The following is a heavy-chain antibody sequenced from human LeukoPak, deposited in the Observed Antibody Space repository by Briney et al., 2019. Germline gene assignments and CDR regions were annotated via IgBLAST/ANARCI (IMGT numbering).Heavy chain of an antibody. J-gene: IGHJ3*02. CDR2: ISLNGVT. V-gene: IGHV4-4*02. CDR3: PRELSRAFDI. CDR1: GGSITSTNW. Sequence: SETLSLTCGVSGGSITSTNWWSWVRQTPGQGLEWIGEISLNGVTNYNPSLNSRVTMLLDTSRNHLSLNLTSVTAGDTAAYYCPRELSRAFDILGQGTMVKVSS. D-gene: IGHD2-2*01.